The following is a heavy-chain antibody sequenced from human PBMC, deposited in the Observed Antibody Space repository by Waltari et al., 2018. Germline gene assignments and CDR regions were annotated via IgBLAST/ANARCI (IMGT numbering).Heavy chain of an antibody. CDR2: ISGSSGST. CDR1: ALVVSTCA. D-gene: IGHD2-21*01. J-gene: IGHJ6*02. CDR3: AKKQVSAYGGMDV. Sequence: ELQLLESGGCLLQAGGSLRLHCADSALVVSTCAVCSSRQAPGKGLVGVSAISGSSGSTYYADTVKGRFTIARDNSKNTLYLQMNSLRAEDMAVYDCAKKQVSAYGGMDVWGQGTTVTVSS. V-gene: IGHV3-23*01.